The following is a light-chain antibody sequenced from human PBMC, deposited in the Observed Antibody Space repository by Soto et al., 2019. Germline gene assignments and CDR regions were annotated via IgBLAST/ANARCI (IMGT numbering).Light chain of an antibody. Sequence: DIQMTQSPSTLSAAVGDRVTITCQASQTIRTWLAWYQQRPGEAPNLLIYEASKLQTGVPSRFAGSGSGTEFTVNTSSLQPDHFASYYCQQYYTYPYTFGQGTKLAI. J-gene: IGKJ2*01. V-gene: IGKV1-5*03. CDR1: QTIRTW. CDR3: QQYYTYPYT. CDR2: EAS.